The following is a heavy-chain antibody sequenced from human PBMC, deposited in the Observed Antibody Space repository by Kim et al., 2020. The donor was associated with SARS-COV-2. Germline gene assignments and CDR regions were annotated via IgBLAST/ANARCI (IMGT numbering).Heavy chain of an antibody. D-gene: IGHD3-10*01. J-gene: IGHJ4*02. V-gene: IGHV4-39*07. CDR3: AGDWRFGELFLDY. Sequence: SNPALRSRVTISVDTTKNQFSLRLSSVTAADAAVYCCAGDWRFGELFLDYWGQGTLVTVSS.